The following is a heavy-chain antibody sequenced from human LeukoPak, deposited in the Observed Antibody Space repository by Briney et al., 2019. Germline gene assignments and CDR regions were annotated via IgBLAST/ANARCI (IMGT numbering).Heavy chain of an antibody. CDR1: GITFSSNW. Sequence: GGSLRLSCAASGITFSSNWMSWVRQAPGKGLEWVANINQDGSDKYYVDSVKGRFTISRDNAKNSLYLQMNSLRAEDTAVYYCARDYYGSGSYNDYWGQGTLVTVSS. J-gene: IGHJ4*02. V-gene: IGHV3-7*01. CDR3: ARDYYGSGSYNDY. CDR2: INQDGSDK. D-gene: IGHD3-10*01.